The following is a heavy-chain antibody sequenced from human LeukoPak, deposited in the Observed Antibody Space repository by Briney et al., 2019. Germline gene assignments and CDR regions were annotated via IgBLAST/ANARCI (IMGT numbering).Heavy chain of an antibody. D-gene: IGHD5-12*01. CDR1: GGSISSYY. Sequence: SETLSLTCTVSGGSISSYYWSWIRQPPGKGVEWIGYIYYSGSTNYNPSLKSRVTISVDTSKNQLSLKLSSVTAADTAVYYCARIGYSGYDFDYWGQGTLVTVSS. CDR3: ARIGYSGYDFDY. J-gene: IGHJ4*02. V-gene: IGHV4-59*01. CDR2: IYYSGST.